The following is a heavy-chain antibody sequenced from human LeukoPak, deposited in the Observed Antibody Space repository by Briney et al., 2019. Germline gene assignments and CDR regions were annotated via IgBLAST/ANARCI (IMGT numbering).Heavy chain of an antibody. Sequence: GVSQRLLCAASGFTYRRYEMNGARQARGKGREGGSYISSRGSTIYYADAVKGRFTISRDNAKNSLYLQMNSLRAEDTAVYYCAALKVPAPMGVWGKGTTVTVSS. CDR2: ISSRGSTI. D-gene: IGHD2-2*01. CDR1: GFTYRRYE. J-gene: IGHJ6*03. V-gene: IGHV3-48*03. CDR3: AALKVPAPMGV.